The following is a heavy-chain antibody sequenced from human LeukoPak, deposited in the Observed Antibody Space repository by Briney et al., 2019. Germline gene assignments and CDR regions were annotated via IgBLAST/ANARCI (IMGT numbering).Heavy chain of an antibody. V-gene: IGHV4-34*01. J-gene: IGHJ4*02. CDR3: ARGDIVVVPAAISPLDY. Sequence: PSETLSLTCAVYGGSFGGYYWSWIRQPPGKGLEWIGEINHSGSTKYNPSLKSRVTISVDTSKNQFSLKLSTVTAADTAVYDCARGDIVVVPAAISPLDYWGQGTLVTVSS. D-gene: IGHD2-2*01. CDR1: GGSFGGYY. CDR2: INHSGST.